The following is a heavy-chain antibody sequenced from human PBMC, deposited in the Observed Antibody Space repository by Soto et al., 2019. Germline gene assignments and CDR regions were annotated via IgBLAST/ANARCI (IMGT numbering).Heavy chain of an antibody. J-gene: IGHJ4*02. Sequence: GGSLRLSCAASGSTFSRYGMHWVRQAPGKGLEWVAVIWYDGSKKYYADSVKGRFTISRDNSKNTLYLQMNSLRAEDTAVYYCAGGGWSYGDYSCDYWGWGTLVTVSS. CDR3: AGGGWSYGDYSCDY. D-gene: IGHD4-17*01. CDR2: IWYDGSKK. CDR1: GSTFSRYG. V-gene: IGHV3-33*01.